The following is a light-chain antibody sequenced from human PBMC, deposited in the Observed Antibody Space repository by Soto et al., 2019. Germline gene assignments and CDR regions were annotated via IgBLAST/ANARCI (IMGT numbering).Light chain of an antibody. CDR2: GAS. J-gene: IGKJ1*01. Sequence: EIVLTQSPGTLSLSPGERATLSCRASQSVSNNYLAWYQQTSGQAPRLLIYGASRRATGIPDRFSGSGSGPDFTLTISRLEPEDFAVYYCQQYDNWPRTFGQGTKVEIK. CDR1: QSVSNNY. V-gene: IGKV3-20*01. CDR3: QQYDNWPRT.